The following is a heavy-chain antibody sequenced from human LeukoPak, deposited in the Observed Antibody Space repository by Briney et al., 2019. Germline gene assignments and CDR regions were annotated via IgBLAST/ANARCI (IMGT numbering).Heavy chain of an antibody. Sequence: SETLSLTCTVSGGSISSYYWSWIRQPPGKGLEWIGYTHYNGRNEYNPSIKRRVTMSVDTSKNQFSLRLISVTAADTAVYYCAREVHCYGSGTYFFWFDPWGQGTLVTVSS. CDR3: AREVHCYGSGTYFFWFDP. CDR1: GGSISSYY. D-gene: IGHD3-10*01. CDR2: THYNGRN. J-gene: IGHJ5*02. V-gene: IGHV4-59*01.